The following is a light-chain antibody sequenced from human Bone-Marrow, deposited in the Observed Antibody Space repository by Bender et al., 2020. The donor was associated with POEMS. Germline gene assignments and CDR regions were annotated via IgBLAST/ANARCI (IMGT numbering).Light chain of an antibody. J-gene: IGLJ3*02. CDR3: CSYAGSRTWV. V-gene: IGLV2-14*01. Sequence: QSALTQPASVSGSPGQSITISCTGTSSDVGGYNYVSWFQQHPGKAPKLMIYDVSDRPSGVSNRFSGSKSGNTASLTISGLQPEDEADYYCCSYAGSRTWVFGGGTKLTVL. CDR2: DVS. CDR1: SSDVGGYNY.